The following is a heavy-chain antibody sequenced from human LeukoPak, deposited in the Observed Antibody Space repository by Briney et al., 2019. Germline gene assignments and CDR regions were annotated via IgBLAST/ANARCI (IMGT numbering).Heavy chain of an antibody. Sequence: PSETLSLTCAVYGGSFSGYYWSWIRQPPGKGLEWIGEINHSGSTNYNPSLKSRVTISVDTSKNQFSLKLSSVAAADTAVYYCARGQLRFLEWSRAYNWFDPWGQGTLVTVSS. D-gene: IGHD3-3*01. CDR3: ARGQLRFLEWSRAYNWFDP. V-gene: IGHV4-34*01. CDR2: INHSGST. J-gene: IGHJ5*02. CDR1: GGSFSGYY.